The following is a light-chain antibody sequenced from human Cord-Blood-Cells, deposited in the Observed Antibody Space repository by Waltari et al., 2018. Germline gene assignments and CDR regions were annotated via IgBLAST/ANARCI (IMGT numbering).Light chain of an antibody. V-gene: IGKV1-39*01. J-gene: IGKJ4*01. CDR2: AAS. CDR1: QSSSSY. CDR3: QQSYSTPLT. Sequence: DIQMNQSQSSLSASVGARGTITCRASQSSSSYLHWYQQKQGKAPKLLIYAASSLQSGVPSRFSGSGSGTAFTLTISSLQPEDFATYYCQQSYSTPLTFGGGTKVEIK.